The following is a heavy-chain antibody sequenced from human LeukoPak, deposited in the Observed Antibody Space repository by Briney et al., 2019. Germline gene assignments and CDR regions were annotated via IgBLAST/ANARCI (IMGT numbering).Heavy chain of an antibody. J-gene: IGHJ4*02. V-gene: IGHV3-23*01. CDR3: AKSCSSTSCDGGFDY. CDR1: GFTFSSYG. Sequence: GGSLRLSCAASGFTFSSYGMSWVRQAPGKGLGWVSAISGSGGSTYYADSVKDRFTISRDNSKNTLYLQMNSLRAEDTAVYYCAKSCSSTSCDGGFDYWGQGTLVTVSS. CDR2: ISGSGGST. D-gene: IGHD2-2*01.